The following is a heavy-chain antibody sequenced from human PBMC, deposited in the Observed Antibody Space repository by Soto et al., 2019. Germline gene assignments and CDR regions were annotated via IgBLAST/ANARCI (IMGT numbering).Heavy chain of an antibody. CDR1: GFTFSNYA. D-gene: IGHD3-10*01. CDR2: ISDNADSA. CDR3: AKPPGSNYFDY. J-gene: IGHJ4*02. V-gene: IGHV3-23*01. Sequence: EVQLLESGGGLVQPGGSLRVSCAASGFTFSNYAMSWVRQAPVKGLEWVSSISDNADSAFYADSVKGRFTVSRDNSKNTLYLHMDSLRADDTAVYYCAKPPGSNYFDYWGQGSLVTVSS.